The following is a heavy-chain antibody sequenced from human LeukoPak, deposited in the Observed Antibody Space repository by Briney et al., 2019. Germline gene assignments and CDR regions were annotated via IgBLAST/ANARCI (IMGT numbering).Heavy chain of an antibody. CDR1: GYNFRNYW. D-gene: IGHD1-26*01. J-gene: IGHJ4*02. V-gene: IGHV5-51*01. CDR3: ARHSYSGSYYGKYYFDY. Sequence: PGESLRISCKGSGYNFRNYWIGWVRQMPGKGLEWMGIIYPGDSDTTYSPSFQGQVTISADKSISTAYLQWRSLQASDTAIYYCARHSYSGSYYGKYYFDYWGQGTLVTVSS. CDR2: IYPGDSDT.